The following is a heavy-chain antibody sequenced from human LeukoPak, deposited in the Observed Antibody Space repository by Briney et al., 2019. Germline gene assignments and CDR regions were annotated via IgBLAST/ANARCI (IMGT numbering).Heavy chain of an antibody. V-gene: IGHV1-8*03. CDR2: LHPNSGTA. J-gene: IGHJ3*02. Sequence: ASVKVSCKASGYTFTNYDINWVRQATGQGLEWMGWLHPNSGTAGYAQNFQGRVTITGDTSMSTAYKELSSLRSEDTAVYYCARVGAVGGTDAFDIWGQGTMVTVSS. CDR3: ARVGAVGGTDAFDI. D-gene: IGHD4/OR15-4a*01. CDR1: GYTFTNYD.